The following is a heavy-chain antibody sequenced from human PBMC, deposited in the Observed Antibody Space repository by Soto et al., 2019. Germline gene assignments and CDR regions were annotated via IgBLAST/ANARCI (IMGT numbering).Heavy chain of an antibody. J-gene: IGHJ6*02. CDR2: IYTSGST. CDR1: GGSISSYY. Sequence: SETLSLTCTVSGGSISSYYWSWIRQPAGKGLEWIGRIYTSGSTNYNPSLKSRVTMSVDTSKNQFSLKLSSVTAADTAVYYCARDDVVAACPDYYYGMDVWGQGTTVTVSS. D-gene: IGHD6-6*01. CDR3: ARDDVVAACPDYYYGMDV. V-gene: IGHV4-4*07.